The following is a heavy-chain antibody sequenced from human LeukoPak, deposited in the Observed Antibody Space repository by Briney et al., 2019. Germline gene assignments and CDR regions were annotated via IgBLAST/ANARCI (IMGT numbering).Heavy chain of an antibody. V-gene: IGHV1-18*01. Sequence: EASVKVSCKASGYTFTSYGISWVRQAPGQGLEWMGWISAYNGNTNYAQKLQGRVTMTTDTSTSTAYMELRSLRSDDTAVYYCARFTGEYDFWSGYYSHYYYYYMDVWGKGTTVTVSS. D-gene: IGHD3-3*01. CDR3: ARFTGEYDFWSGYYSHYYYYYMDV. CDR2: ISAYNGNT. CDR1: GYTFTSYG. J-gene: IGHJ6*03.